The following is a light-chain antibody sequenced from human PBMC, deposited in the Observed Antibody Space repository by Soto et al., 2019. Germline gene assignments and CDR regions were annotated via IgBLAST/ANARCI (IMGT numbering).Light chain of an antibody. J-gene: IGLJ1*01. CDR1: SSNIGSKT. Sequence: QSVLTQPPSASGTPGQRVTISCSGSSSNIGSKTVNWYQQLPGTVPKLLIYNSYQRPSGVPDRFSGSKSGTSASLAISGLQSEDEADYYCAAWDASLNGYVFGTGTKLT. V-gene: IGLV1-44*01. CDR2: NSY. CDR3: AAWDASLNGYV.